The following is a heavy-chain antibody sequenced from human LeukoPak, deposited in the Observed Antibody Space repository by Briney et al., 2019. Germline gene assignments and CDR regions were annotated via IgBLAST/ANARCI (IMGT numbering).Heavy chain of an antibody. Sequence: PGRSLRLSCAASGFTFSSYGMHWVCKAPGNGLEGVAVISYDGSNKYYADSVKGRFTISRDNSKNTLYLQMNSLRAEDTAVYYCAKEGYTSAYYFDCWGQGTLVTVSS. V-gene: IGHV3-30*18. CDR2: ISYDGSNK. CDR3: AKEGYTSAYYFDC. J-gene: IGHJ4*02. CDR1: GFTFSSYG. D-gene: IGHD5-18*01.